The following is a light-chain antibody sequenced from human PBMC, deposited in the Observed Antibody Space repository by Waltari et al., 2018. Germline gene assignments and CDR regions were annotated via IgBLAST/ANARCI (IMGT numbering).Light chain of an antibody. V-gene: IGKV3-20*01. CDR2: GSS. CDR3: QQYGRSWNT. J-gene: IGKJ2*01. CDR1: QSVSSNY. Sequence: EIVLTQSPGPLSLSPGERATLPCRASQSVSSNYFAWYQQRPGQAPRPLTHGSSSRATGIPDRFSGSGSGTDFTLTISRLEPEDFAVYYCQQYGRSWNTFGQGTKLEIK.